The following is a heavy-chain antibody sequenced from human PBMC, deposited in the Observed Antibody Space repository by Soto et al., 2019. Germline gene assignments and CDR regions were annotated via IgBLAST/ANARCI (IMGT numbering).Heavy chain of an antibody. Sequence: GASVKVSCKASGYTFTSYYMHWVRQAPGQGLEWMGIINPSGGSTSYAQKFQGRVTMTRDTSTSTVYMELSSLRSEDTAVYYCAIDPGIAVAGFFDYCGQGTLVTVSA. CDR1: GYTFTSYY. CDR3: AIDPGIAVAGFFDY. CDR2: INPSGGST. V-gene: IGHV1-46*03. J-gene: IGHJ4*02. D-gene: IGHD6-19*01.